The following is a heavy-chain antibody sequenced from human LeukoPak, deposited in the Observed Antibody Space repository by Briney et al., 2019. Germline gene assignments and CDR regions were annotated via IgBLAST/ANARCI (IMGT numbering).Heavy chain of an antibody. CDR3: ARIAWNYYDTSGYPEWFDP. J-gene: IGHJ5*02. D-gene: IGHD3-22*01. CDR1: GYSFNTYW. CDR2: IYPGDSDT. Sequence: PGESLKISCKGSGYSFNTYWIGWVRQMPGKGLEWMGIIYPGDSDTKYSPSFQGQVTISADKSISTAYLQWSSLKASDTAMYYCARIAWNYYDTSGYPEWFDPWGQGTLVTVSS. V-gene: IGHV5-51*01.